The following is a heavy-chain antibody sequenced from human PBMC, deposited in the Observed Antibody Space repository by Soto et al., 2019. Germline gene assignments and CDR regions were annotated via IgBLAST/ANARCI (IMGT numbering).Heavy chain of an antibody. CDR1: GYTFTSYG. D-gene: IGHD5-18*01. Sequence: QVQLVQSGAEVKKPGASVKVSCKASGYTFTSYGISWVRQAPGQGLEWMGWISAYNGNTNYAQKLQGRVTMTTDTATSTAYMELRSLRSDDTAVYYCARGSPRRGTWIQLTYGMDVWGQGTTVTVSS. J-gene: IGHJ6*02. CDR3: ARGSPRRGTWIQLTYGMDV. V-gene: IGHV1-18*04. CDR2: ISAYNGNT.